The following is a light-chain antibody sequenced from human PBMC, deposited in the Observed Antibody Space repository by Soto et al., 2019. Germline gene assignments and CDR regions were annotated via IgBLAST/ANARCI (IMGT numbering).Light chain of an antibody. Sequence: EIVLTQSPGTLSLSPGERVTLSCRASQSVSSNYLAWYQQKPDQAPRLLIYSASSRATGIPDRFSGSGSGTDFTLTINRLEPEDFAVYYCQQYGGSPRVTFGGGTKVEI. CDR2: SAS. CDR1: QSVSSNY. CDR3: QQYGGSPRVT. V-gene: IGKV3-20*01. J-gene: IGKJ4*01.